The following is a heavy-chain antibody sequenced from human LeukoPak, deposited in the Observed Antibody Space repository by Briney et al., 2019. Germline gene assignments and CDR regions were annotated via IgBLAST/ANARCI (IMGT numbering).Heavy chain of an antibody. CDR2: ISYDGSNK. CDR3: ARGPAAISYNWFDP. CDR1: GFTFSSYA. D-gene: IGHD2-2*02. J-gene: IGHJ5*02. V-gene: IGHV3-30-3*01. Sequence: PGGSLRLSCAASGFTFSSYAMHWVRQAPGKGLEWVAVISYDGSNKYYADSVKGRFTISRDNSKNTLYLQMNSLRAEDTAVYYCARGPAAISYNWFDPWGQGTLVTVSS.